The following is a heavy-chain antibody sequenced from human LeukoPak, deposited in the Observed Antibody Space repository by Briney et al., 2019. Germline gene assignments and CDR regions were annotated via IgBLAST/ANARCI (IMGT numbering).Heavy chain of an antibody. CDR3: ARSVFRNPGDFDP. Sequence: ASVKVSCKASGYTFTSYYMHWVRQAPGQWLEWMGIINPSGGSTSYAQKFQGRVTMTRDTSTSTVYMELSSLRSEDTAVYYCARSVFRNPGDFDPWGQGTLVTVSS. V-gene: IGHV1-46*01. D-gene: IGHD7-27*01. CDR2: INPSGGST. J-gene: IGHJ5*02. CDR1: GYTFTSYY.